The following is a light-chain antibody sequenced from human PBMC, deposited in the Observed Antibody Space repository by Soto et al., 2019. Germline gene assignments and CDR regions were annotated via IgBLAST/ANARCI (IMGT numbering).Light chain of an antibody. V-gene: IGLV2-14*01. J-gene: IGLJ3*02. CDR3: SSYTSTSTLGV. CDR2: EVS. Sequence: QSALTQPASVSGSPGQSITISCTGTNSDIGGYNYVSWYQQRPGRAPKLMIYEVSNRPSGVSNRFSGSKSGNTASLTISGLQAEDEADYYCSSYTSTSTLGVFGGGTKVTVL. CDR1: NSDIGGYNY.